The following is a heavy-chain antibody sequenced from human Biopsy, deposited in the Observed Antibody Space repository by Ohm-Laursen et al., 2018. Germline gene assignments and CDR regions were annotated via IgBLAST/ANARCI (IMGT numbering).Heavy chain of an antibody. CDR3: TRVRGGFLEWFDY. J-gene: IGHJ5*01. Sequence: GTLSLTCTVSGESMGTYYWTWIRQPPGKGLEWIASIYYSGTTNKNPSLKSRVTISVDTSKRQFYLELSSVTAADTAIYYCTRVRGGFLEWFDYWGQGTLITVSS. CDR2: IYYSGTT. D-gene: IGHD3-3*01. CDR1: GESMGTYY. V-gene: IGHV4-59*01.